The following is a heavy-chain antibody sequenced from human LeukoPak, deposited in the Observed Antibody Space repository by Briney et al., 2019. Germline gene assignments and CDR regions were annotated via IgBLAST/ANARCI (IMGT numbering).Heavy chain of an antibody. J-gene: IGHJ4*02. CDR1: GYSITNSW. CDR2: IYLGDSDT. V-gene: IGHV5-51*01. CDR3: ARLGQYTSSWYKYDYFDY. D-gene: IGHD6-13*01. Sequence: GESLKISCKGSGYSITNSWIGWVRQMPGKGLEWVGSIYLGDSDTRYSPSFQGQVTTSVVKSISTAYLQWSSLKASDTAIYYCARLGQYTSSWYKYDYFDYWGQGTQVTVSS.